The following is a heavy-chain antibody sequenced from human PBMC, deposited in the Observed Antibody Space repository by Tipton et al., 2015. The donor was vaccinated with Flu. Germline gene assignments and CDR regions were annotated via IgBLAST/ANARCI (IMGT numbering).Heavy chain of an antibody. CDR2: IHRSGNT. CDR3: ARDPSLGMPDYFDY. J-gene: IGHJ4*02. D-gene: IGHD2-2*01. CDR1: GDSIGSDYY. Sequence: TLSLTCSVSGDSIGSDYYWAWIRQPPGKGLEWLGNIHRSGNTYYSSSLKSRVTISLDKSKNQFSLRLLSVTATDTAVYYCARDPSLGMPDYFDYWGQGILVTASS. V-gene: IGHV4-38-2*02.